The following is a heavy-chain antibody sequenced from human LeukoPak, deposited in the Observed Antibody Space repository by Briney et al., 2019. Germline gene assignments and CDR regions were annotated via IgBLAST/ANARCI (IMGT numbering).Heavy chain of an antibody. CDR2: ISGDGNAK. D-gene: IGHD3-22*01. CDR3: ARGRHDSSGSTKGGDY. Sequence: GGSLRLSCAASGFSFSSYSINWVRQAPGKGLEWVSYISGDGNAKHYTDAVKGRFTISRDNAKNALYLQMNSLRAEDTAVYYCARGRHDSSGSTKGGDYWGQGTLVTVSS. CDR1: GFSFSSYS. J-gene: IGHJ4*02. V-gene: IGHV3-48*01.